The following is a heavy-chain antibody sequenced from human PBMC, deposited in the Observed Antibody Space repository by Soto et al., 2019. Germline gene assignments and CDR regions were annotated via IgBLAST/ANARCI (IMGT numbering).Heavy chain of an antibody. V-gene: IGHV1-18*01. D-gene: IGHD3-10*01. Sequence: QVQLVQSGAEVKKPGASVKVSCKASGYTFTSYGISWVRQAPGQGLEWMGWISAYNGNTNYAQKLQGRVTMTTDTXRXXADRELRRRKSDDTAGYYCARDPSRPGYYYYGMDVWGQGTTVTVSS. CDR2: ISAYNGNT. CDR3: ARDPSRPGYYYYGMDV. CDR1: GYTFTSYG. J-gene: IGHJ6*02.